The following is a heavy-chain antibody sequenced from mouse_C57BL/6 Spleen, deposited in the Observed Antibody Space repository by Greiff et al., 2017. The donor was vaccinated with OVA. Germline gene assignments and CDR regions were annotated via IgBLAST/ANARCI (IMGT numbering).Heavy chain of an antibody. V-gene: IGHV1-52*01. CDR3: ARALYYSNSCWDFDV. CDR1: GYTFTSYW. CDR2: IDPSDSET. D-gene: IGHD2-5*01. Sequence: QVQLQQPGAELVRPGSSVKLSCKASGYTFTSYWMHWVKQRPIQGLEWIGNIDPSDSETHYNQKFKDKATLTVDKSSSTAYMQLSSLTSEDSAVYYGARALYYSNSCWDFDVWGTGTTVTVSS. J-gene: IGHJ1*03.